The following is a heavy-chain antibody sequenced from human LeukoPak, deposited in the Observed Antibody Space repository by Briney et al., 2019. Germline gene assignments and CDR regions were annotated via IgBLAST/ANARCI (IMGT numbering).Heavy chain of an antibody. CDR3: ASGSYSSSSLGSFDY. J-gene: IGHJ4*02. V-gene: IGHV1-69*05. CDR2: IIPIFGTA. D-gene: IGHD6-6*01. Sequence: ASVKVSCKASGGTFSGYAISWVRQAPGQGLEWMGGIIPIFGTANYAQKFQGRVTITTDESTSTAYMELSSLRSEDTAVYYCASGSYSSSSLGSFDYWGQGTLVTVSS. CDR1: GGTFSGYA.